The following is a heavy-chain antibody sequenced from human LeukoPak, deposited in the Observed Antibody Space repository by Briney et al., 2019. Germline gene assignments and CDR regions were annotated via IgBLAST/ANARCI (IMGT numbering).Heavy chain of an antibody. CDR1: GFIFSSYA. J-gene: IGHJ6*03. Sequence: GGSLRLSCAASGFIFSSYAMSWVRQAPGKGLEWVSAISGSGDSTYYADSVKGRFTISRDNSKNTLYLQMNSLRAEDTAVYYCAKDDSSSAADPDYYYYMDVWGKGTTVTVSS. V-gene: IGHV3-23*01. CDR2: ISGSGDST. D-gene: IGHD6-13*01. CDR3: AKDDSSSAADPDYYYYMDV.